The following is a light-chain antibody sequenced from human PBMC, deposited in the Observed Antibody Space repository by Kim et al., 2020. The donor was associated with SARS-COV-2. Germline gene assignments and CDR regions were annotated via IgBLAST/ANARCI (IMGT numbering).Light chain of an antibody. CDR3: QQVNSYPRT. Sequence: DIQLTQSPSFLSASVGDRVTITCRASQGISSYLAWYQQKPGKAPKLLIYAASTLQSGVPSRFSGSGFGTEFTLTIRSLQPEDFAIYYCQQVNSYPRTFGQGTKLEI. J-gene: IGKJ2*01. CDR1: QGISSY. CDR2: AAS. V-gene: IGKV1-9*01.